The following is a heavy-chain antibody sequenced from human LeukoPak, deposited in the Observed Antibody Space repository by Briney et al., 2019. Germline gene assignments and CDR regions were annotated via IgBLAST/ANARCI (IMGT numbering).Heavy chain of an antibody. Sequence: TSETLSLTCTVSGGSISSGSYYWGWIRQPPGKGLEWIGSIYYSGSTYYNSSLKSRVTISVDTSKNQFSLKLSSVTAADTAVYYCARLLGRLSWFDPWGQGTLVTVSS. D-gene: IGHD1-26*01. CDR1: GGSISSGSYY. V-gene: IGHV4-39*01. CDR2: IYYSGST. CDR3: ARLLGRLSWFDP. J-gene: IGHJ5*02.